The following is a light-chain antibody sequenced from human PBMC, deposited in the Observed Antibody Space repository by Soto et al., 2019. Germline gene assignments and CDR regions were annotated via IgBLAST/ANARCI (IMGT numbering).Light chain of an antibody. Sequence: EIVMTQSSATLSVSPGERANLSCRARQSVSSNLAWYQQKPGQAPRLLIYGSSTRATGIPARFSGSGSGTEFTHAICGLQSEDFGVYYRQQYNNWVTFGQGTREE. V-gene: IGKV3-15*01. J-gene: IGKJ1*01. CDR1: QSVSSN. CDR2: GSS. CDR3: QQYNNWVT.